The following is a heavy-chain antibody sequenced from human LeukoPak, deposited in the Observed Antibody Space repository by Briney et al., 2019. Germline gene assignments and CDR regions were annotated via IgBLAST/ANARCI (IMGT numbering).Heavy chain of an antibody. J-gene: IGHJ1*01. CDR1: GYTFTGYY. Sequence: ASVKVSLTASGYTFTGYYMHWVRQAPGQGLEWMGWINPNSGGTNYAQKFQGRVTMTRDTSISTAYMELSRLRSDDTAVYYCARDGVGYYDSSGYYYFQHWGQGTLVTVSS. CDR2: INPNSGGT. V-gene: IGHV1-2*02. CDR3: ARDGVGYYDSSGYYYFQH. D-gene: IGHD3-22*01.